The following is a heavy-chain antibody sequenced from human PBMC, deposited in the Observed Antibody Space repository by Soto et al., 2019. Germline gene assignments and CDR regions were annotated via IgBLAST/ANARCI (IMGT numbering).Heavy chain of an antibody. CDR2: ISYDGSNK. Sequence: PGGSLRLSCAASGFTFSSYGMHWVRQAPGKGLEWVAVISYDGSNKYYADSVKGRFTISRDNSKNTLYLQMNSLRAEDTAVYYCAKALTPYRYGYEGPDYWGQGTLVTVSS. D-gene: IGHD5-18*01. J-gene: IGHJ4*02. CDR1: GFTFSSYG. V-gene: IGHV3-30*18. CDR3: AKALTPYRYGYEGPDY.